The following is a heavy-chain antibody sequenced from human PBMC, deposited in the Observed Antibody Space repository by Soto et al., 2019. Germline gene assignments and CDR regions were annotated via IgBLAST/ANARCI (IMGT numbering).Heavy chain of an antibody. CDR1: GGSISSSSYY. D-gene: IGHD6-13*01. CDR3: ARLCIAAAGLYYYYYGMDV. Sequence: QLQLQESGPGLVKPSETLSLTCTVSGGSISSSSYYWGWIRQPPGKGLEWIGSIYYSGSTYYNPSLKSRVTISVDTSNNQFSLKLSSVPAADTAVYYCARLCIAAAGLYYYYYGMDVWGQGTTVTVSS. CDR2: IYYSGST. J-gene: IGHJ6*02. V-gene: IGHV4-39*01.